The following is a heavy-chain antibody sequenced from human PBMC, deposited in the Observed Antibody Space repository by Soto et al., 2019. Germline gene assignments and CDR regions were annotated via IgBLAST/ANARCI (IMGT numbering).Heavy chain of an antibody. CDR2: IIPIFGTA. D-gene: IGHD6-6*01. Sequence: ASVKVSCKASGGTFSSYAISWVRQAPGQGLEWMGGIIPIFGTANYAQKFQGRVTITADKSTSTAYMELSSLRSEDTAVYYCARGPSIAARLPSYYYYYGMDVWGQGTTVTVSS. CDR1: GGTFSSYA. V-gene: IGHV1-69*06. CDR3: ARGPSIAARLPSYYYYYGMDV. J-gene: IGHJ6*02.